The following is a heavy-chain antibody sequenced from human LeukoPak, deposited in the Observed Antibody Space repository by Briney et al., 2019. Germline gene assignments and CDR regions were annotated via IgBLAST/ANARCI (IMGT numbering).Heavy chain of an antibody. J-gene: IGHJ4*02. Sequence: GGSLRLSCEVSGFTFSDHYMSWIRQAPGKRLEWVSYISSGSTYTNYADSVEGRFTISRDNAKNSLYLQMNSLRAEDTAVYYCVATVTILDYWGQGTLVTVSS. CDR1: GFTFSDHY. D-gene: IGHD4-17*01. CDR3: VATVTILDY. V-gene: IGHV3-11*03. CDR2: ISSGSTYT.